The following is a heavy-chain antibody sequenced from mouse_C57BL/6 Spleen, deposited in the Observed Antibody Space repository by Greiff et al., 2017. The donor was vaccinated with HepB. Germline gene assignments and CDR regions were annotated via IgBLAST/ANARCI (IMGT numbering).Heavy chain of an antibody. CDR1: GYTFTSYW. CDR2: IDPSDSET. CDR3: ARGGGTPLYYFES. D-gene: IGHD3-3*01. J-gene: IGHJ2*01. Sequence: QVQLQQPGAELVRPGSSVKLSCKASGYTFTSYWMHWVKQRPIQGLEWIGNIDPSDSETHYNQKFKDKATLTVDKSSSTAYMQLSSLTSEDSAGYYSARGGGTPLYYFESTGQGTTLTVSS. V-gene: IGHV1-52*01.